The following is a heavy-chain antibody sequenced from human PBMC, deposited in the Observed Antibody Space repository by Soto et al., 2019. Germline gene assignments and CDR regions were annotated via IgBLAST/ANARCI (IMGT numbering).Heavy chain of an antibody. V-gene: IGHV4-34*01. CDR2: INHSGST. CDR1: GGSFSGYY. Sequence: QVQLQQWGVGLLKPSETLSLTCAVYGGSFSGYYWSWIRQPPGKGLEWIGEINHSGSTNYNPSLKSRVTISVDTSKKQFSLKLSSVTAADTAVYYCARDPDYDFPHWGQGTLVTVSS. CDR3: ARDPDYDFPH. J-gene: IGHJ4*02. D-gene: IGHD3-3*01.